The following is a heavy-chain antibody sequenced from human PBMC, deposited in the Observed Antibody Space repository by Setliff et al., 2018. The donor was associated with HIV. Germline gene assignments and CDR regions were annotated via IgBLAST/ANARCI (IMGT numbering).Heavy chain of an antibody. Sequence: PGGSLRLSCAASGFTFSSYSMNWVRQAPGKGLEWVSSISSSSAYIYYAGSVKGRFTISRDNANNSLYLQVNSLRAEDTAVYYCARDVGRIQVWYSSSQRFDWWGQGTLVTVSS. CDR2: ISSSSAYI. CDR1: GFTFSSYS. D-gene: IGHD6-13*01. J-gene: IGHJ5*01. CDR3: ARDVGRIQVWYSSSQRFDW. V-gene: IGHV3-21*01.